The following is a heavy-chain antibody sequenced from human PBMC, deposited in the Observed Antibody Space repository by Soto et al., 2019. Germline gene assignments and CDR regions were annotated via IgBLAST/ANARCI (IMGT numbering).Heavy chain of an antibody. D-gene: IGHD3-9*01. CDR1: GGTFSIYA. Sequence: SVKVSCKASGGTFSIYAISGVRQAPGQGLEWMGGIIPIFGTANYAQKFQGRVTITADESTSTAYMELSSLRSEDTAVYYCARHHSSYYDILTGYYYYYYGMDVWGQGTTVTVSS. CDR3: ARHHSSYYDILTGYYYYYYGMDV. CDR2: IIPIFGTA. V-gene: IGHV1-69*13. J-gene: IGHJ6*02.